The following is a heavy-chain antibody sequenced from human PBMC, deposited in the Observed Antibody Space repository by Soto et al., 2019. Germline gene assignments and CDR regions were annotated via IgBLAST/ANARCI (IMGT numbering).Heavy chain of an antibody. CDR1: GFTFSSYS. J-gene: IGHJ5*02. CDR2: SSSSSSTI. CDR3: ASLVRIAVDGTNWFDP. D-gene: IGHD6-19*01. V-gene: IGHV3-48*01. Sequence: EVQLVESGGGLVQPGGSLRLSCAASGFTFSSYSMNWVRQAPGKGLEWVSYSSSSSSTIYYADYVKGRFTISRDNDKNSLYLQMNSLRAEDTAVYYCASLVRIAVDGTNWFDPWGQGTLVTVSS.